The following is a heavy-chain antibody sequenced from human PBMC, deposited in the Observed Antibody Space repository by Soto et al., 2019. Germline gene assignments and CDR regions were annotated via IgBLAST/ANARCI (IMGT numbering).Heavy chain of an antibody. V-gene: IGHV2-5*02. Sequence: QITLKESGPTLVKPTQTLTLTCTFSGFSLTTRGVGVGWIRQPPGKALECLALIYWDDDKRYSPSLQSRLSTXKXTXTHQVVLTMTNVDPVDTATYYCAHIPNYYQYDWFDPWGQGTLVSVSS. CDR1: GFSLTTRGVG. CDR2: IYWDDDK. CDR3: AHIPNYYQYDWFDP. J-gene: IGHJ5*02. D-gene: IGHD3-16*01.